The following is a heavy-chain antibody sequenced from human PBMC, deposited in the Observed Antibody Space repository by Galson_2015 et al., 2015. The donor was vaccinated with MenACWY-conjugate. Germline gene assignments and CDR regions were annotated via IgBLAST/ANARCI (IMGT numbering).Heavy chain of an antibody. Sequence: SVKVSCKASGYTFTSYAMHWVRQAPGQRLECIGGINSGNGNTKYSQKFQGRFTITRDTSESTVYMQLSSLRSEDTAVYYCARVGDFGPPFDYWGQGTLVTVSS. D-gene: IGHD3-16*01. CDR3: ARVGDFGPPFDY. V-gene: IGHV1-3*04. CDR1: GYTFTSYA. CDR2: INSGNGNT. J-gene: IGHJ4*02.